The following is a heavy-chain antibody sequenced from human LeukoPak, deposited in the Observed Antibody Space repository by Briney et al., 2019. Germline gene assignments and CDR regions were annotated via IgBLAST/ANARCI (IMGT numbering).Heavy chain of an antibody. D-gene: IGHD6-13*01. CDR2: IWYDGSSQ. J-gene: IGHJ4*02. V-gene: IGHV3-33*01. CDR3: ARDLNAGPIAADY. CDR1: GFTFSNYG. Sequence: GGSLRLSCAASGFTFSNYGMHWVRQTPGKGLEWVAVIWYDGSSQYYADSVKGRFTISRDNSKNTLYLQMNSLRAEDTAVYYCARDLNAGPIAADYWGQGTLVTVSS.